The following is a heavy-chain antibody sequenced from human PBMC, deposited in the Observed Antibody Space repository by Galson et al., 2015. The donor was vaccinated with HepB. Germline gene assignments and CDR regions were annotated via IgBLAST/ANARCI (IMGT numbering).Heavy chain of an antibody. J-gene: IGHJ1*01. CDR3: ARLPPSVLPVSLETFLDH. CDR1: GFTFTTNA. D-gene: IGHD3-3*02. V-gene: IGHV3-23*01. CDR2: ISGSGEEA. Sequence: SLRLSCAASGFTFTTNAMAWVRQGPGKGLEWVAAISGSGEEAHYADSVKGRFTISRDNSKNTVYLQSNSVTVEDTAIYFCARLPPSVLPVSLETFLDHWGQGAVVTV.